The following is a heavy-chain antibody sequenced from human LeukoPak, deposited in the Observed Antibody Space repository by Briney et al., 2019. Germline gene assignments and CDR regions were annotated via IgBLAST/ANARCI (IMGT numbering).Heavy chain of an antibody. CDR3: ARQVPSYYDFWSGYQGAYYYYMDV. V-gene: IGHV4-39*01. Sequence: PSETLSLTCTVSGGSISSSSYYWGWIRQPPGKGLEWIGSIYYSGSTYYNPSLKSRVTISVDTSKNQFSLKLSSVTAADTAVYYCARQVPSYYDFWSGYQGAYYYYMDVWGKGTTVTVSS. CDR2: IYYSGST. CDR1: GGSISSSSYY. J-gene: IGHJ6*03. D-gene: IGHD3-3*01.